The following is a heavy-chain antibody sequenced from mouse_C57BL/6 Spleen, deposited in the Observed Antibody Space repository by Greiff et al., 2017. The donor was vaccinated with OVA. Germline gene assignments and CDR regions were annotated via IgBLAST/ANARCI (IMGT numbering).Heavy chain of an antibody. CDR2: IYPGDGDT. CDR3: ARSVYYGSSYAMDY. J-gene: IGHJ4*01. Sequence: QVQLQQSGPELVKPGASVKISCKASGYAFSSSWLNWVKQRPGKGLEWIGRIYPGDGDTNYNGKFKGKATLTADKSSSTAYMQLSSLTSEYSAVYFCARSVYYGSSYAMDYWGQGTSVTVSS. CDR1: GYAFSSSW. V-gene: IGHV1-82*01. D-gene: IGHD1-1*01.